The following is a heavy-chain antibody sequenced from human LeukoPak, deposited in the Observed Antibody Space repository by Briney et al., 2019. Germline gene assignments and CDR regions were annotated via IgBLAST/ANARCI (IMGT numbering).Heavy chain of an antibody. CDR2: INHSGST. CDR3: ASTYCSSTSCYTGNYYGMDV. D-gene: IGHD2-2*02. V-gene: IGHV4-34*01. J-gene: IGHJ6*02. CDR1: GGSFSGYY. Sequence: SETLSLTCAVYGGSFSGYYWSWIRQPPGKGLERIGEINHSGSTNYNPSLKSRVTISVDTSKNQFSLKLSSVTAADTAVYYCASTYCSSTSCYTGNYYGMDVWGQGTTVTVSS.